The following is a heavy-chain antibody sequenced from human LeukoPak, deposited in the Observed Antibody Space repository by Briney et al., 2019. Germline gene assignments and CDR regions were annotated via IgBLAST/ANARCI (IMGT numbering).Heavy chain of an antibody. D-gene: IGHD6-6*01. CDR1: GFTFSSSA. CDR3: AKWKYSNSGIDDY. V-gene: IGHV3-23*01. Sequence: GGSLRLSCAASGFTFSSSAMSWVRQAPGKGLEWVSAISNNGGYTYYADSVQGRFTISRDNSKSTLCLQMNSLRAEDTAVYYCAKWKYSNSGIDDYWGQGTLVTVSS. CDR2: ISNNGGYT. J-gene: IGHJ4*02.